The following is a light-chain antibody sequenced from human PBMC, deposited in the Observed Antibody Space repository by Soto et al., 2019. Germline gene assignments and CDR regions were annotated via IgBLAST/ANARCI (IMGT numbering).Light chain of an antibody. V-gene: IGLV2-14*03. CDR1: RSDVGGYNS. Sequence: SVLNQPASVSGSPGQSIAVSCTGTRSDVGGYNSVSWYQQHPGKAPRLMIYNVSNRPSGVSDGFAGSKSGNPASLTISGLQAEVEADYSCSSYTSSNTYVFGTGTNVPVL. CDR3: SSYTSSNTYV. J-gene: IGLJ1*01. CDR2: NVS.